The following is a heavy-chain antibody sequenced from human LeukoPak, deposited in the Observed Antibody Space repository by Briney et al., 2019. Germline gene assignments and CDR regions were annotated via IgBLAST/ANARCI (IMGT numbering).Heavy chain of an antibody. CDR2: LSAGSNYI. V-gene: IGHV3-21*01. CDR3: ARARPNNFGDYPDF. D-gene: IGHD4-17*01. CDR1: GFALDGYY. Sequence: GGSLRLSCSASGFALDGYYMNWVRPAPGKDLEWVSSLSAGSNYIDYADSVKGRFTISRDNAKNSVYLQMNSLRAEDSAVYYCARARPNNFGDYPDFWGQGTLVSVSS. J-gene: IGHJ4*02.